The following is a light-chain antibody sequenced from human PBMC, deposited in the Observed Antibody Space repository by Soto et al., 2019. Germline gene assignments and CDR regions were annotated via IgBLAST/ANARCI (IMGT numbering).Light chain of an antibody. CDR3: QHYQSGHPIT. CDR1: QSVGTR. Sequence: EIVLTQSPGPLSLSPGERATLSCRAAQSVGTRLAWYQHKTGQAPRLLISGASSRATGIPDRFTGSGSETSFTLTISRLEPEDFALYYCQHYQSGHPITFGQGTRLEIK. CDR2: GAS. V-gene: IGKV3-20*01. J-gene: IGKJ5*01.